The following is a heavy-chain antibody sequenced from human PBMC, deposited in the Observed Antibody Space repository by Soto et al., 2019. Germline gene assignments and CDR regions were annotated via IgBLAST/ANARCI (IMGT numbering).Heavy chain of an antibody. CDR1: GFTFSSYG. CDR3: AKVHYYGSGRLDY. Sequence: QVQLVESGGGVVQPGRSLRLSCAASGFTFSSYGMHWVRQAPGKGLEWGAVISYDGSNKYYADSVKGRFTISRDNSKNTLYLQMNRLRAEDTDVYYCAKVHYYGSGRLDYWGQGTLVTVSS. V-gene: IGHV3-30*18. D-gene: IGHD3-10*01. J-gene: IGHJ4*02. CDR2: ISYDGSNK.